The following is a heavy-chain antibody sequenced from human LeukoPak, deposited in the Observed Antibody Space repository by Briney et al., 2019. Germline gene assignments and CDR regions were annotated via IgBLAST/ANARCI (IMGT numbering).Heavy chain of an antibody. CDR1: GFTFSSYA. CDR2: ISGSGGST. D-gene: IGHD3-22*01. J-gene: IGHJ3*02. V-gene: IGHV3-23*01. Sequence: GGSLRLSCAASGFTFSSYAMSWVPQAPGKGLEWVSDISGSGGSTYYADSVKGRFTISRDNSKNTLYLQMNSLRAEDRAVYYCAKELGDYYDSSGYSDAFDIWGQGTMVTVSS. CDR3: AKELGDYYDSSGYSDAFDI.